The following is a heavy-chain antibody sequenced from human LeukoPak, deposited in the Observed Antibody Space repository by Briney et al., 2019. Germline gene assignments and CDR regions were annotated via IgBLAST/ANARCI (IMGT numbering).Heavy chain of an antibody. V-gene: IGHV4-34*01. Sequence: PSETLSLTCAVYGGSFSGYYWSWIRQPPGKGLEWIGEINHSGSTNYNPSLKSRVTISVDTSKNQFSLKLSSVTAADTAVYYCARSLDCSSTSCRNRDWFDPWGQGTLVTVSS. J-gene: IGHJ5*02. CDR3: ARSLDCSSTSCRNRDWFDP. CDR1: GGSFSGYY. CDR2: INHSGST. D-gene: IGHD2-2*01.